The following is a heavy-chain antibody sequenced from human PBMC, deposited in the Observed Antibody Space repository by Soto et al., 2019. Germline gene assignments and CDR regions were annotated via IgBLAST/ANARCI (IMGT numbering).Heavy chain of an antibody. CDR3: ARAPKVSGSSQTRPDF. J-gene: IGHJ4*02. CDR2: ISQSGNT. V-gene: IGHV4-34*01. CDR1: SGSFSGYY. D-gene: IGHD6-6*01. Sequence: TFETLSLTCSIYSGSFSGYYWSWIRQPPGKGLEWIGEISQSGNTNYSPSLKSRVSISIDTSKKQFSLNLASVSAADTAVYYCARAPKVSGSSQTRPDFWGQGTLVTVSS.